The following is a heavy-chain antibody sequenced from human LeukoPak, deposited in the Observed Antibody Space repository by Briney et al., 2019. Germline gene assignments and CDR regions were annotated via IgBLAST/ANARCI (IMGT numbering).Heavy chain of an antibody. Sequence: PGGSLRLSCAASGFTFSSYSMNWVRQAPGKGLEWVSSISSSSSYIYYADSVKGRFTISRDNAKNSLYLQMNSLRAEDTAVYYCAREDIVVVPAAIGYMDVWGKGTTVTVSS. D-gene: IGHD2-2*02. J-gene: IGHJ6*03. CDR1: GFTFSSYS. V-gene: IGHV3-21*01. CDR2: ISSSSSYI. CDR3: AREDIVVVPAAIGYMDV.